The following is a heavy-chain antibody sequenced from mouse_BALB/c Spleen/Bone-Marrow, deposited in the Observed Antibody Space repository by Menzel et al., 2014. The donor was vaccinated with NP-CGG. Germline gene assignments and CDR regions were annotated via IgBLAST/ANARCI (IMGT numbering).Heavy chain of an antibody. CDR2: IDPSDSYT. CDR3: ARGLYGNSGY. D-gene: IGHD2-1*01. J-gene: IGHJ2*01. Sequence: QVQLQQSGAELVKPGASVKLSCKASGYTFTSYWMHWVKQRPGQGLEWIGEIDPSDSYTNYNQKFKGKATLTVDKSSSTAYMQLSSQTSEDSAVYYCARGLYGNSGYWGQGTTLTVSS. CDR1: GYTFTSYW. V-gene: IGHV1-69*02.